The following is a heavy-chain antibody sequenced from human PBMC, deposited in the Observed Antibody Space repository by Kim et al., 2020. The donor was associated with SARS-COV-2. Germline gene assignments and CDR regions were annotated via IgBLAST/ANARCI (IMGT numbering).Heavy chain of an antibody. CDR3: AKDTTWGWAAAGTGLDY. J-gene: IGHJ4*02. CDR2: ISWNSGSI. D-gene: IGHD6-13*01. CDR1: GFTFDDYA. V-gene: IGHV3-9*01. Sequence: GGSLRLSCAASGFTFDDYAMHWVRQAPGKGLEWVSGISWNSGSIGYADSVKGRFTISRDNAKNSLYLQMNSLRAEDTALYYCAKDTTWGWAAAGTGLDYWGQGTLVTVSS.